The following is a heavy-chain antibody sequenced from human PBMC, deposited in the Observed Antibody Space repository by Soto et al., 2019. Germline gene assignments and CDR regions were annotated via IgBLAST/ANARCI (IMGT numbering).Heavy chain of an antibody. CDR2: IYYTGST. V-gene: IGHV4-61*08. Sequence: SETLSLTCTVSGGSVSSGGYYWSWIRQPPGKGLEWIGYIYYTGSTNYSPSFKNRVTISLDTSKNQFSLKPNSMTAADTAVYYCARSQITMISYFDYWGQGTLVTVSS. CDR3: ARSQITMISYFDY. J-gene: IGHJ4*02. CDR1: GGSVSSGGYY. D-gene: IGHD3-22*01.